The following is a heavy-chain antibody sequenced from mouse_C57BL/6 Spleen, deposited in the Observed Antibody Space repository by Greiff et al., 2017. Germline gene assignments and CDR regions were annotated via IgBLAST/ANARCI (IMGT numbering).Heavy chain of an antibody. V-gene: IGHV1-55*01. D-gene: IGHD2-3*01. CDR3: AREGGYYVGAY. CDR2: IYPGSGST. J-gene: IGHJ3*01. Sequence: QVQLQQSGAELVKPGASVKMSCKASGYTFTSYWITWVKQRPGQGLEWIGDIYPGSGSTNYNEKFKSKATLTVDTSSSTAYMQLSSLTSEDSAVYYCAREGGYYVGAYWGQGTLVTVSA. CDR1: GYTFTSYW.